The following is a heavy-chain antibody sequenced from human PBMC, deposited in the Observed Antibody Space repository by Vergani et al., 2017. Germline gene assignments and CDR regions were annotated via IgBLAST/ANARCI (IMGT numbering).Heavy chain of an antibody. J-gene: IGHJ6*02. CDR3: AKVGVGYSSGWGYYYYYYGMDV. CDR2: ISGSGVST. V-gene: IGHV3-23*01. D-gene: IGHD6-19*01. CDR1: GFTFSSYA. Sequence: EVQLLESGGGLVQPGGSLRLSCAASGFTFSSYAMSWVRQAPGKGLEWVAAISGSGVSTYYEDSVKGRFTISRDNSKNTLYLQMNSLRAEDTAVYYCAKVGVGYSSGWGYYYYYYGMDVWGQGTTVTVSS.